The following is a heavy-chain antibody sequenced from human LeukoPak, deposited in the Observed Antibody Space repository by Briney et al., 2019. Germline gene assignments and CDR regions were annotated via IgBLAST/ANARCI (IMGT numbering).Heavy chain of an antibody. Sequence: ASVKVSCKASGSTFTGYYMHWVRQAPGQGLEWMGWINPNSGGTNYAQKFQGRVTMTRDTSISTAYMELSRLRSDDTAVYYCARDQSGSSGYSDNWGQGTLVTVSS. D-gene: IGHD3-22*01. V-gene: IGHV1-2*02. J-gene: IGHJ4*02. CDR2: INPNSGGT. CDR3: ARDQSGSSGYSDN. CDR1: GSTFTGYY.